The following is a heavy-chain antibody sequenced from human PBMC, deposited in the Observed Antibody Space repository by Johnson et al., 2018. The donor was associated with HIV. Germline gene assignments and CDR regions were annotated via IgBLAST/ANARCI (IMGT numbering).Heavy chain of an antibody. Sequence: VQLVESGGGLVQPGGSLRLSCEASGFTFSSYWMSWVRQAPGKGLEWVANIKQDGSEKYYVDSVKGRFTISRDNAKNSLYLQMNSLRAEDTAVYYCARYSSSSRDTFDIWGQGTMVTVSS. CDR2: IKQDGSEK. V-gene: IGHV3-7*01. D-gene: IGHD6-13*01. CDR1: GFTFSSYW. J-gene: IGHJ3*02. CDR3: ARYSSSSRDTFDI.